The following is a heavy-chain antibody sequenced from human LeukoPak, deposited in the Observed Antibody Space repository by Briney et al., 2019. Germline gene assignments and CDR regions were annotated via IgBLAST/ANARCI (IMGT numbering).Heavy chain of an antibody. CDR2: ITGSGDNT. CDR1: GFTFSSYA. D-gene: IGHD4-17*01. J-gene: IGHJ4*02. CDR3: AKDLYGDYEGDY. V-gene: IGHV3-23*01. Sequence: GGSLRLSCAVSGFTFSSYAMSWVRQAPGKGLEWVSTITGSGDNTYYADSVKGRFTISRDNSKNTLNLQMNSLRAEDTAVHYCAKDLYGDYEGDYWGQGTLVTVSS.